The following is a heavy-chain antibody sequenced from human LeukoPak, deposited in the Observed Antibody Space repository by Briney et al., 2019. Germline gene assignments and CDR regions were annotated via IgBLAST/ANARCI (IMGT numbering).Heavy chain of an antibody. CDR2: INTDGSST. J-gene: IGHJ4*02. CDR3: ARGPNSYDSSAVYYY. Sequence: GGSLRLSCAASGFTFSSYWMHWVRHAPGKGLVWVSRINTDGSSTSYADSVKGRFTISRDNAKNTLYLQMNTLRAEDTAVYYCARGPNSYDSSAVYYYWGQGTLVTVAS. D-gene: IGHD3-22*01. V-gene: IGHV3-74*01. CDR1: GFTFSSYW.